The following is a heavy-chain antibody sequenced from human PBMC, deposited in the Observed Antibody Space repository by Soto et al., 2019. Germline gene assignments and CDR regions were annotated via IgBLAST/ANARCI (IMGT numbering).Heavy chain of an antibody. V-gene: IGHV4-59*01. CDR1: GGSISSYY. J-gene: IGHJ3*02. CDR2: IYYSGST. Sequence: SETLSLTCTVSGGSISSYYWSWIRQPPGKGLEWIGYIYYSGSTNYNPSLKSRVTISVDTSKNQFSLKLSSVTAADTAVYYCARGHLGIAVAGPDAFDIWGQGTMVTVS. D-gene: IGHD6-19*01. CDR3: ARGHLGIAVAGPDAFDI.